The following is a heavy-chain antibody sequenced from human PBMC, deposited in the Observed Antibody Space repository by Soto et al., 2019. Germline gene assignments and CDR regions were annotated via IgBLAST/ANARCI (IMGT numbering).Heavy chain of an antibody. V-gene: IGHV4-59*01. J-gene: IGHJ1*01. D-gene: IGHD3-9*01. CDR1: GGSISSYY. CDR2: IYYSGST. Sequence: SETLSLTCTVSGGSISSYYWSWIRQPPGKGLEWIGYIYYSGSTNYNPSLKSRVTISLDTSKKQFSLKLSSVAAADTAVYYCARDYYDILTGYRAEYFQHWGQGTLVTVSS. CDR3: ARDYYDILTGYRAEYFQH.